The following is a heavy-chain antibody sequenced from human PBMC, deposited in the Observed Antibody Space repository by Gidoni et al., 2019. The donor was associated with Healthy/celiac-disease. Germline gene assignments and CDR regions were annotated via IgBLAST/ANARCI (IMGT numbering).Heavy chain of an antibody. CDR3: ARGMTTAHWYFDL. D-gene: IGHD4-17*01. J-gene: IGHJ2*01. Sequence: VQLVESGGGLVKPGGSLRLSCAASGFTFSSYSMNWVRQAPGKGLEWVSSISSSSSYIYYADSVKGRFTISRDNAKNSLYLQMNSLRAEDTAVYYCARGMTTAHWYFDLWGRGTLVTVSS. CDR1: GFTFSSYS. CDR2: ISSSSSYI. V-gene: IGHV3-21*01.